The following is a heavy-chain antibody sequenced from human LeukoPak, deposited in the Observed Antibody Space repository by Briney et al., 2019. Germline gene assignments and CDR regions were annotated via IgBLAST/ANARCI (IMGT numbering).Heavy chain of an antibody. CDR2: IYYSGST. J-gene: IGHJ1*01. CDR1: GGSISSSSYY. V-gene: IGHV4-39*01. CDR3: ARHLRDYVSESAEYFQH. Sequence: SETLSLTCTVSGGSISSSSYYWGWIRQPPGKGLEWIGSIYYSGSTYYNPSLKSRVTISVDTSKNQFSLKLSSVTAADTAVYYCARHLRDYVSESAEYFQHWGQGTLVTVSS. D-gene: IGHD3-16*01.